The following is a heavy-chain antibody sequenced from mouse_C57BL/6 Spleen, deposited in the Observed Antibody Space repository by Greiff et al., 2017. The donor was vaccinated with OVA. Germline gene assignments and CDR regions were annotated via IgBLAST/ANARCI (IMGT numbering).Heavy chain of an antibody. V-gene: IGHV6-3*01. CDR1: GFTFSNYW. CDR3: TARGITTVVDWFAY. D-gene: IGHD1-1*01. Sequence: EVKVVESGGGLVQPGGSMKLSCVASGFTFSNYWMNWVRQSPEKGLEWVAQIRLKSDNYATHYAESVKGRFTISRDDSKSSVYLQMNNLRAEDTGIYYCTARGITTVVDWFAYWGQGTLVTVSA. CDR2: IRLKSDNYAT. J-gene: IGHJ3*01.